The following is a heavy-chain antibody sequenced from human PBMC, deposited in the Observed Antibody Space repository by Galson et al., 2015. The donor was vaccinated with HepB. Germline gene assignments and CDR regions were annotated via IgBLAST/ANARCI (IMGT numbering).Heavy chain of an antibody. D-gene: IGHD2-21*01. CDR1: GFTFSSYA. V-gene: IGHV3-30-3*01. Sequence: SLRLSCAASGFTFSSYALHWVRQAPGKGLEWVALISSDGSNKYYTDSVRGRFTISRDNSKNTLYLQLNSLRAEDTAVYYCARKHIVVMIATEGGSDAFDLWGQGTMVTVSS. CDR2: ISSDGSNK. J-gene: IGHJ3*01. CDR3: ARKHIVVMIATEGGSDAFDL.